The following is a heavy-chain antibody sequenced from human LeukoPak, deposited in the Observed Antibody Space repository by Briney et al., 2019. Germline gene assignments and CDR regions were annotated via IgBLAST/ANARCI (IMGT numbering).Heavy chain of an antibody. V-gene: IGHV4-30-4*01. CDR1: GGSISSGDYY. CDR2: IYYSGST. Sequence: PSETLSLTCTVSGGSISSGDYYWSWIRQPPGKGLEWIGYIYYSGSTYYNPSLKSRVTISVDRSKNQFSLKLSSVTAADTAVYYCARVDDYSNYFDYWGQGTLVTVSS. D-gene: IGHD4-11*01. J-gene: IGHJ4*02. CDR3: ARVDDYSNYFDY.